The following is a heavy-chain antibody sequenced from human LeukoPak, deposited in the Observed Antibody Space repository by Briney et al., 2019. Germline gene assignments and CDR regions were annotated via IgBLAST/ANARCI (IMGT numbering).Heavy chain of an antibody. J-gene: IGHJ4*02. D-gene: IGHD3-3*01. V-gene: IGHV3-30*04. CDR1: GFTFSIFP. Sequence: GGSLKLSCEASGFTFSIFPMHWVRQAPGKGLEWVALISSGSEKYYADSVKGRFTISRDNSKNMLYLQMNSLRADDTAVYYCARDLELSAVYYFDSWGQGTLVIVSS. CDR2: ISSGSEK. CDR3: ARDLELSAVYYFDS.